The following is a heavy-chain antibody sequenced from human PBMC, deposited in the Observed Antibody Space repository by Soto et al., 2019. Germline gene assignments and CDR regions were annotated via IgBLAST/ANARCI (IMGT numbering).Heavy chain of an antibody. CDR2: IWYDGSNK. CDR1: GFTLSSYG. CDR3: ARDQRDLAVVTAPLDY. J-gene: IGHJ4*02. Sequence: PGGSLRLSCAASGFTLSSYGMHWVRQAPGKGLEWVAVIWYDGSNKYYADSVKGRFTISRDNSKNTLYLQMNSLRAEDTAVYYCARDQRDLAVVTAPLDYWGQGTLVTVSS. D-gene: IGHD2-21*02. V-gene: IGHV3-33*01.